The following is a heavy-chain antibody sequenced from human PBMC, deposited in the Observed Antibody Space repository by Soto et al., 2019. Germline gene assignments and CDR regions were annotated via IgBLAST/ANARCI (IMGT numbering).Heavy chain of an antibody. V-gene: IGHV1-69*01. CDR2: IIPLFGTP. D-gene: IGHD2-21*02. J-gene: IGHJ5*01. CDR1: GATFSTTG. Sequence: QVQLVQSGDEVRKPGSSLRVSCKSSGATFSTTGISWVRQAPGQGLEWMGGIIPLFGTPKYARKFQGRVSITADESTNTVYMELNSLRPDDAAVYYCARASPVICGGDPCYRLDSSFDSWGQGSLVIVSS. CDR3: ARASPVICGGDPCYRLDSSFDS.